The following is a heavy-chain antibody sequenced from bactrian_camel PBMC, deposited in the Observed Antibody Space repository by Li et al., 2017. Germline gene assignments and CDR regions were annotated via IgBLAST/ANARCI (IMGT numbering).Heavy chain of an antibody. CDR2: LSAAGSII. D-gene: IGHD3*01. J-gene: IGHJ4*01. Sequence: HVQLAESGGGSVQAGGSLKLSCVATGFTYPFSAHYLGWFRQAPGKKREWVATLSAAGSIINYADSVKGRFTISHDNVKKKLFLQMNGLKIEDTGVYYCAAAQLRYGVCTYNYWGQGTQVTVS. CDR1: GFTYPFSAHY. V-gene: IGHV3S54*01. CDR3: AAAQLRYGVCTYNY.